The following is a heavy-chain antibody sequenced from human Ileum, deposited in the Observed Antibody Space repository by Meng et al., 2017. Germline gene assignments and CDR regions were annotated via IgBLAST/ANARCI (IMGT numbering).Heavy chain of an antibody. CDR2: VFYSGST. Sequence: GHLQESGPGLVTPSETLSLACTVSGDSLGTHYWSWIRQPPGKGLEWIGYVFYSGSTNYNPSLKSRVAISVDTSKNQVSLKLTSVTAADTAVYYCARSFHESSWGSYRYLFGLWGQGALVTVSS. J-gene: IGHJ4*02. D-gene: IGHD3-16*02. CDR3: ARSFHESSWGSYRYLFGL. CDR1: GDSLGTHY. V-gene: IGHV4-59*11.